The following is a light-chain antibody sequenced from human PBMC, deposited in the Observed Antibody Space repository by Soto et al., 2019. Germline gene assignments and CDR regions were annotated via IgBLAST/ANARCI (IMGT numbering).Light chain of an antibody. CDR2: GAS. V-gene: IGKV3-20*01. CDR3: QQYSSLWT. Sequence: ETVMTQSPATLSVSPGERATLSCRTSQSVNNNYLAWYQQKPGQAPRLLIYGASSRATGIPDRFSGSGSGTDFTLSISRLEPEDFAVYYCQQYSSLWTFGQGTKVDI. CDR1: QSVNNNY. J-gene: IGKJ1*01.